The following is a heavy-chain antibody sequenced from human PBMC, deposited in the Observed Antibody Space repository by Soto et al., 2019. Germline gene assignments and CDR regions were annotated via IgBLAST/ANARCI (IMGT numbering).Heavy chain of an antibody. V-gene: IGHV3-66*01. CDR1: GLTVSSNY. Sequence: EVQLVESGGGLVQPGGSLRLSCAASGLTVSSNYMNWVRQAPGKGLEWVSVIYTGGSSYHADSVKGRFTISRDNSKNTLYLQMNSLRAEDTAVDYCTRGMTPPDAFHIWGQGTMVTVSS. J-gene: IGHJ3*02. CDR3: TRGMTPPDAFHI. CDR2: IYTGGSS.